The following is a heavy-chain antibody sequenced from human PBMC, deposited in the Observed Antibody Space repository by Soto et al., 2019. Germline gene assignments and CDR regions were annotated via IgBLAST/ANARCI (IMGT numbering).Heavy chain of an antibody. CDR3: AKAYLLPMVRGALRPFDY. CDR1: GFTFSSYA. J-gene: IGHJ4*02. CDR2: ISGSGGST. D-gene: IGHD3-10*01. Sequence: PGGSLRLSCAASGFTFSSYAMSWVRQAPGKGLGWVSAISGSGGSTYYADSVKGRFTISRDNSKNTLYLQMNSLRAEDTAVYYCAKAYLLPMVRGALRPFDYWGQGTLVTHSS. V-gene: IGHV3-23*01.